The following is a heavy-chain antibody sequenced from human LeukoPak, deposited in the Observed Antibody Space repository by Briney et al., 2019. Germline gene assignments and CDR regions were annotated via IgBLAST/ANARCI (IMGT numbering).Heavy chain of an antibody. J-gene: IGHJ2*01. CDR3: AKGDSLSGWCFDL. V-gene: IGHV3-48*01. Sequence: GGSLRLSCAASGFTFNSYSMNWVRQAPGKGLEWVSYISGSRRATYYTHSVKGRFTISRDKSKNTLYLQMKRLRAEDTALYNSAKGDSLSGWCFDLWGRGTLVTVSS. D-gene: IGHD3-3*01. CDR1: GFTFNSYS. CDR2: ISGSRRAT.